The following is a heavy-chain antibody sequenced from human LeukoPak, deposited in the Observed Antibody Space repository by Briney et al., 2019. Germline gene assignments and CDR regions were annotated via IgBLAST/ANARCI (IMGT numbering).Heavy chain of an antibody. V-gene: IGHV3-30-3*01. CDR3: ARDPQSNQAGLMGAFDI. Sequence: PGGSLRLSCAASGFTFSSYAMHWVRQAPGKGLEWVAVISYDGSNKYYADSVKGRFTISRDNSKNTLYLQMNSLRAEDTAVYYCARDPQSNQAGLMGAFDIWGQGTMVTVSS. J-gene: IGHJ3*02. D-gene: IGHD6-13*01. CDR2: ISYDGSNK. CDR1: GFTFSSYA.